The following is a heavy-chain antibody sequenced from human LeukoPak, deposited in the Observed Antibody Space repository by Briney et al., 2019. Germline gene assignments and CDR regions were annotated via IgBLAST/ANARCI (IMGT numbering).Heavy chain of an antibody. J-gene: IGHJ4*02. CDR2: IYSGGNT. Sequence: GGSLRLSCAASGFSVSNTYMSWVRQAPGRGLEWVSIIYSGGNTYYADSMKGRFTISRDNSKNTLYLQMNRLRPEDTAVYYCARGTVTSPDYWGQVTLVPVLS. V-gene: IGHV3-53*01. D-gene: IGHD4-17*01. CDR3: ARGTVTSPDY. CDR1: GFSVSNTY.